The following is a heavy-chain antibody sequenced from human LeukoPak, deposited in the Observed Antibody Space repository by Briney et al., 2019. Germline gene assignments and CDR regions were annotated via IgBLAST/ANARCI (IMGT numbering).Heavy chain of an antibody. J-gene: IGHJ6*02. Sequence: GGSLRLSCVASGSTFSYCWMSWARQAPGKGLEWVSYISGSSNTIYYADSVKGRFTVSRDNAKNSLYLQMNSLRVEDTAVYYCARGGAEYCTSTKCHPVYGMDVWGQGTTVTVSS. CDR3: ARGGAEYCTSTKCHPVYGMDV. CDR2: ISGSSNTI. D-gene: IGHD2-2*01. V-gene: IGHV3-48*01. CDR1: GSTFSYCW.